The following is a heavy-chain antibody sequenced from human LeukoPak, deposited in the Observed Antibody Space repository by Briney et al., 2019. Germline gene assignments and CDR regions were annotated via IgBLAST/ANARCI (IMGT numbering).Heavy chain of an antibody. J-gene: IGHJ4*02. CDR1: GGTFSSYA. CDR2: IIPIFGTA. Sequence: SVKVSCKASGGTFSSYAISWVRQAPGQGLEWMGGIIPIFGTANYAQKFQGRVTITTDESTSTAYMELSSLRSEDTAVYYCARAVGAYGYGTRYYFDYWGQGTLVTVSS. D-gene: IGHD5-18*01. V-gene: IGHV1-69*05. CDR3: ARAVGAYGYGTRYYFDY.